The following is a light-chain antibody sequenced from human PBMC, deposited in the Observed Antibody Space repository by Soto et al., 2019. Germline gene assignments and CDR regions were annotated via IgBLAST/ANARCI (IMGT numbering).Light chain of an antibody. Sequence: QSVLTQPASVSGSPGQSITISCTGTSGDVGAYNYVSWYQQHPGKAPRLMIYDASNRPSGASNRFSGSKSGNTASLTISGLQAEDEADYYCSSFTDGNNLVFGTGTKVTVL. V-gene: IGLV2-14*01. CDR1: SGDVGAYNY. J-gene: IGLJ1*01. CDR3: SSFTDGNNLV. CDR2: DAS.